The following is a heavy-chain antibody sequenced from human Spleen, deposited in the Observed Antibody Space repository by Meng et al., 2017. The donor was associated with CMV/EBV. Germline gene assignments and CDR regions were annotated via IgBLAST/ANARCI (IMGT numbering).Heavy chain of an antibody. J-gene: IGHJ6*02. Sequence: GGSLRLSCAASGISFSNYAMTWVRQAPGKGLEWVALISGSGAGTFYAESVKGRFSISRDNTQNMMFVQMHSLRPEDTAVYYCVKGMIRGVVYNGLDVWGQGTTVTVSS. CDR2: ISGSGAGT. D-gene: IGHD3-10*01. CDR1: GISFSNYA. V-gene: IGHV3-23*01. CDR3: VKGMIRGVVYNGLDV.